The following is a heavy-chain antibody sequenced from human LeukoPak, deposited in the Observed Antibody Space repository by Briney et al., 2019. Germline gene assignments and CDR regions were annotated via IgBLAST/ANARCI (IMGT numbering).Heavy chain of an antibody. Sequence: SETLSLTCSVSGDSISSYYWSWIRQPPEKGLEWIGYIYTSGSTNYNPSLKSRLTISVDTSKNQFSLRLTSVTAADTAVYYCARLDRFGTNSYYMDVRGKGTTVTVSS. D-gene: IGHD3-10*01. V-gene: IGHV4-4*09. CDR2: IYTSGST. J-gene: IGHJ6*03. CDR3: ARLDRFGTNSYYMDV. CDR1: GDSISSYY.